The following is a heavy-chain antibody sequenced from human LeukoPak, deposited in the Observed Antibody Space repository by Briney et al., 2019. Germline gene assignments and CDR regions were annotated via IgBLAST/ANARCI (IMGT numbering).Heavy chain of an antibody. D-gene: IGHD3-3*01. CDR2: IYSGDST. V-gene: IGHV3-66*02. J-gene: IGHJ4*02. Sequence: GGSVRLSCAASGFSNNYMSWVRQAPGKGLEWVSVIYSGDSTYYAESVKGRFTISRDISKNTLYLQMNSLRPEDTAVYHCARDLWDATGYWGQGTLVTVSS. CDR1: GFSNNY. CDR3: ARDLWDATGY.